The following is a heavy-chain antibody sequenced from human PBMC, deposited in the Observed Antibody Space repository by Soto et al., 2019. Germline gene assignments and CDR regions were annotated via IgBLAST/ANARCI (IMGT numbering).Heavy chain of an antibody. Sequence: VASVKVSCKASGGTFSSYAISWVRQAPGQGLEWMGGIIPIFGTANYAQKFQGRVTITADESTSTAYMELSSLRSEDTAVYYCARVPGAYDSSGSNFDYWGQGTLVTVSS. CDR1: GGTFSSYA. CDR2: IIPIFGTA. J-gene: IGHJ4*02. V-gene: IGHV1-69*13. CDR3: ARVPGAYDSSGSNFDY. D-gene: IGHD3-22*01.